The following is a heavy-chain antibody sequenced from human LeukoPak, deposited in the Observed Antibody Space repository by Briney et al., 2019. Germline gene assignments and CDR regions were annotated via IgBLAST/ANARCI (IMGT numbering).Heavy chain of an antibody. D-gene: IGHD5-18*01. CDR1: GYSISSGYY. CDR3: ARGQRGYSYGYYFDY. V-gene: IGHV4-38-2*02. Sequence: SETLSLTCTVSGYSISSGYYWGWIRQPPGKGLEWIGEINHSGSTNYNPSLKSRVTISVDTSKNQFSLKLSSVTAADTAVYYCARGQRGYSYGYYFDYWGQGTLVTVSS. J-gene: IGHJ4*02. CDR2: INHSGST.